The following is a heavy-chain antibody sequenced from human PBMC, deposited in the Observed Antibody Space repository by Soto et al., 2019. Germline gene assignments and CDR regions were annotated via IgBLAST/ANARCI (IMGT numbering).Heavy chain of an antibody. D-gene: IGHD3-10*01. Sequence: QVQLVQSGAEVKKPGASVKVSCKASGYTFTSYYMHLVRQAPGQGLEWMGIINPSGGRTSYAQKFQGRVPMTRDTSTSTVYMELSSLRSEDTAVYYCARVSYYYGSGSRNYGMDVWGQGTTVTVSS. CDR1: GYTFTSYY. V-gene: IGHV1-46*01. J-gene: IGHJ6*02. CDR3: ARVSYYYGSGSRNYGMDV. CDR2: INPSGGRT.